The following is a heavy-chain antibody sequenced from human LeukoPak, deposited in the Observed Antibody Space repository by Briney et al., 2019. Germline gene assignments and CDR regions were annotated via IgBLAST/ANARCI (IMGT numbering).Heavy chain of an antibody. Sequence: GGSLRLSCAASGFTFDDYAMHWVRQAPGKGLEWVSGISWNSGSIGYADSVKGRFTISRDNAKNSLYLQMNSLRTEDTALYYCAKAPSLVLPSDYWGQGTLVTASS. CDR2: ISWNSGSI. CDR3: AKAPSLVLPSDY. D-gene: IGHD2-2*01. J-gene: IGHJ4*02. V-gene: IGHV3-9*01. CDR1: GFTFDDYA.